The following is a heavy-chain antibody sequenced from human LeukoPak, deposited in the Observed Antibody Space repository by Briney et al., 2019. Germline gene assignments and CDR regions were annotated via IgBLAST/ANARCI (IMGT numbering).Heavy chain of an antibody. CDR3: ARMYGVFDY. Sequence: PSETLSLTCTVSGGSISSSSYSWGWIRQPPGKGLEWIGNIYYTGTTLYNPSLKDRVTVSADTSKSQFSLELTSVTAADTALYYCARMYGVFDYWGQGILVTVSS. J-gene: IGHJ4*02. D-gene: IGHD2-8*01. V-gene: IGHV4-39*01. CDR1: GGSISSSSYS. CDR2: IYYTGTT.